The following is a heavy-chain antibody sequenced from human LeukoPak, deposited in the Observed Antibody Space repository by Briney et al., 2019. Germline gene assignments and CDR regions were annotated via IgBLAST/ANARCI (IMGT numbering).Heavy chain of an antibody. D-gene: IGHD3-22*01. CDR1: GFDFSSNW. Sequence: GGSLRLSCAASGFDFSSNWMHWVRHAPGQGLVWVSRIKGDGISTNYADSVKGRFTISRDNSKNTLYLQMNSLRAEDTAVYYCAKDGYYDSSGYYRYYFDYWGQGTLVTVSS. CDR3: AKDGYYDSSGYYRYYFDY. V-gene: IGHV3-74*01. J-gene: IGHJ4*02. CDR2: IKGDGIST.